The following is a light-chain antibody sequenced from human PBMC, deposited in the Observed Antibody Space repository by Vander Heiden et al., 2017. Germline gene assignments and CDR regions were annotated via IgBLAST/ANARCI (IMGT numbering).Light chain of an antibody. Sequence: DTVITQAPLSLPVTPGEPASISCRSSQSLLHSNGYNYLDWYLQKPGQSPQLLIYLGSNRASGVPDRFSGSGSGTDFTLKISRVEAEDVGVYYCMQALQTPRTFGQGTKVEIK. V-gene: IGKV2-28*01. CDR2: LGS. CDR1: QSLLHSNGYNY. CDR3: MQALQTPRT. J-gene: IGKJ1*01.